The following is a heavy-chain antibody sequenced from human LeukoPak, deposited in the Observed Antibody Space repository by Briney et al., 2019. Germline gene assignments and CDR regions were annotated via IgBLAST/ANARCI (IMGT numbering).Heavy chain of an antibody. D-gene: IGHD3-3*01. CDR3: ARLRFLEWLLSRYYYGMDV. V-gene: IGHV4-34*01. J-gene: IGHJ6*02. CDR2: INHSGST. CDR1: GGSFSGYY. Sequence: PETLSLTCAVYGGSFSGYYWSWIRQPPGKGLEWIGEINHSGSTNYNPSLKSRVTISVDTSKSQFSLKLSSVTAADTAVYYCARLRFLEWLLSRYYYGMDVWGQGTTVTVSS.